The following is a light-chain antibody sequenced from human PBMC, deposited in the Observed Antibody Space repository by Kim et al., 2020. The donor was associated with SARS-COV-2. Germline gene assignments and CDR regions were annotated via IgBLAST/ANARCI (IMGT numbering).Light chain of an antibody. Sequence: SYELTQPPSVSVAPGKTARVTCGENNIGSKSVHWYQQRPGQAPVLVIYYDRDRPSGIPERFSGSNSGNTATLTISRVEAGDEADYYCQVWDSSSDHPVFGGGTQLTVL. CDR3: QVWDSSSDHPV. V-gene: IGLV3-21*04. J-gene: IGLJ3*02. CDR1: NIGSKS. CDR2: YDR.